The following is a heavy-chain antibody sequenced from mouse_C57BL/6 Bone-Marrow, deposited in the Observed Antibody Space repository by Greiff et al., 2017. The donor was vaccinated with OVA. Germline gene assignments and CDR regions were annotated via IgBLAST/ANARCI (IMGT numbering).Heavy chain of an antibody. CDR3: ARDAFNWDEGKFAY. CDR1: GFTFSSYA. Sequence: EVKLQESGGGLVKPGGSLKLSCAASGFTFSSYAMSWVRQTPEKRLEWVATISDGGSYTYYPDNVKGRFTISRDNAKNNLYLQMSHLKSEDTAMYYCARDAFNWDEGKFAYWGQGTLVTVSA. J-gene: IGHJ3*01. D-gene: IGHD4-1*01. V-gene: IGHV5-4*01. CDR2: ISDGGSYT.